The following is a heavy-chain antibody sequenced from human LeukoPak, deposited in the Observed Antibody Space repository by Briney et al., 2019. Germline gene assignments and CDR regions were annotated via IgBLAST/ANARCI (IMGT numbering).Heavy chain of an antibody. CDR1: GGSISSGSYY. J-gene: IGHJ4*02. V-gene: IGHV4-61*02. Sequence: PSQTLSLTCSVSGGSISSGSYYWSWIRQPAGTGLEWIGRIYTSGSTSYSPSLKSRVTISLDTSKNQFSLKLTSVTAADTAVYSCARGRDGYYFDYWGQGTLVTVSS. CDR3: ARGRDGYYFDY. CDR2: IYTSGST. D-gene: IGHD5-24*01.